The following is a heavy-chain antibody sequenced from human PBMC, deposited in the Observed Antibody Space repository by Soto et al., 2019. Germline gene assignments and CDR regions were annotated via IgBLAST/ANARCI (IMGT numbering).Heavy chain of an antibody. Sequence: QVQLVESGGGVVQPGRSLRLSCAASGFTFSSYGMHWVRQAPGKGLEWVAVIWSDGSNKYYADSVKGRFTISRDNSKNTLYLKVNGLRAEDTAVYYCAKEFWSGPFHYWGQGTLFPVSS. V-gene: IGHV3-33*06. J-gene: IGHJ4*02. CDR3: AKEFWSGPFHY. CDR2: IWSDGSNK. CDR1: GFTFSSYG. D-gene: IGHD3-3*01.